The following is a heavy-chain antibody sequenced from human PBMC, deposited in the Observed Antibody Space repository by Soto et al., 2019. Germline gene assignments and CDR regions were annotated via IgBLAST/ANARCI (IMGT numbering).Heavy chain of an antibody. V-gene: IGHV4-30-4*01. J-gene: IGHJ5*02. D-gene: IGHD3-22*01. CDR1: CGSIISGDYY. Sequence: SETLSLTCTVSCGSIISGDYYWSWIRQPPGKGLEWIGYIYYSGSTYYNPSLKSRVTISVDTSKNQFSLKLSSVTAADTAVYYCARARRNYYYDSSGPRWFDPWGQGTLVTVSS. CDR3: ARARRNYYYDSSGPRWFDP. CDR2: IYYSGST.